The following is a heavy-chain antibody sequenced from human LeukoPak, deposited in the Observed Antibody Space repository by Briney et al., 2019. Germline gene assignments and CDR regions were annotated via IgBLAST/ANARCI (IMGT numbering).Heavy chain of an antibody. Sequence: SETLSLTCTVSGGSISGSSYYWGWIRQPPGKGLEWIGYIYYSGSTYYNPSLQSRVIISVDTSKNQFSLKLTSVTAADTAVYYCARALYSMTTVTTEYWFDYWGQGTLVTVSS. J-gene: IGHJ4*02. CDR1: GGSISGSSYY. D-gene: IGHD4-17*01. CDR2: IYYSGST. V-gene: IGHV4-30-4*08. CDR3: ARALYSMTTVTTEYWFDY.